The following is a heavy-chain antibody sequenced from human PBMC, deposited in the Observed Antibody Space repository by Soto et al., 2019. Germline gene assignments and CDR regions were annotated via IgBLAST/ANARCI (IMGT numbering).Heavy chain of an antibody. J-gene: IGHJ4*02. V-gene: IGHV4-30-4*01. D-gene: IGHD2-2*03. CDR1: GGTINSGDYF. CDR2: IFYTGST. Sequence: PSETLSLTCSVSGGTINSGDYFWSWIRQPPGKGLEWIGSIFYTGSTYYSPSLKSRASMSMDTSKNLLSMRLMSLTAADTAVYFCAIVKATLDRHYYFDYWGQGTPVTV. CDR3: AIVKATLDRHYYFDY.